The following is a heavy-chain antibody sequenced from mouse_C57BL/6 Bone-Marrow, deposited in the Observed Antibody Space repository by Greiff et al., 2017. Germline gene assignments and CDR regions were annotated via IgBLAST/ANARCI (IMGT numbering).Heavy chain of an antibody. V-gene: IGHV1-80*01. Sequence: QVQLQQSGAELVKPGASVKISCKASGYAFSNYWMNWVKQRPGKSLEWIGQIYPGAGDTNYNGKFKGKAKLTAGKYSSTANMQLSNLASDDSAVYFCARGAYWGRGTRVT. CDR1: GYAFSNYW. CDR2: IYPGAGDT. J-gene: IGHJ3*01. CDR3: ARGAY.